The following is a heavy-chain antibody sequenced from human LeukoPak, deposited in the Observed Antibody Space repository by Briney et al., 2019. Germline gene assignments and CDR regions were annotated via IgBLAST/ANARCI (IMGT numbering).Heavy chain of an antibody. D-gene: IGHD5-24*01. V-gene: IGHV3-53*05. CDR3: ARGAWRWEMATTQFDY. CDR2: IYSGGST. J-gene: IGHJ4*02. CDR1: GFTVSSNY. Sequence: GGSLRLSCAASGFTVSSNYMSWVRQAPGKGLEWVSVIYSGGSTYCADSVKGRFTISRDNSKNTLFLQMNSLRPEDTAVYYCARGAWRWEMATTQFDYWGQGTLVTVSS.